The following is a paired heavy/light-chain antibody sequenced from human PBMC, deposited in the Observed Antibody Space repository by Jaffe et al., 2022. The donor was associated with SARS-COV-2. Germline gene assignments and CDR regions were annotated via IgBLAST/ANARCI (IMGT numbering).Heavy chain of an antibody. J-gene: IGHJ6*03. CDR3: ARSVVPGVTYYYYYYMDV. D-gene: IGHD2-2*01. V-gene: IGHV1-18*01. CDR1: GYSFTSYG. CDR2: ISGYNSNI. Sequence: QVQLVQSGAEVKKPGASVKVSCKASGYSFTSYGISWVRQAPGQGLEWMGWISGYNSNINYAQNLQGRVTMTTDTSTSTAYMELRSLRSDDTAVYYCARSVVPGVTYYYYYYMDVWGKGTAVTVSS.
Light chain of an antibody. Sequence: QSVLTQPPSASGTPGQRVTISCSGGSSNIGSTTVNWYQQLPGTAPKLLIYSNYQRPSGVPDRFSGSKSGTSASLAISGLQSEDEADYYCAAWDDSLKGYVFGTGTIVTVL. CDR2: SNY. V-gene: IGLV1-44*01. J-gene: IGLJ1*01. CDR3: AAWDDSLKGYV. CDR1: SSNIGSTT.